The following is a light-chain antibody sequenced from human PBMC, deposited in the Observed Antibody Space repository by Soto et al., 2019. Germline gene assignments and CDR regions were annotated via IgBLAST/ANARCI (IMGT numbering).Light chain of an antibody. CDR1: SSNIGSNS. V-gene: IGLV1-44*01. J-gene: IGLJ2*01. CDR2: GNN. CDR3: AAWDDSLNVLV. Sequence: QSVLTQPPSASGTPGRRVTISCSGSSSNIGSNSVNWYQQLPGTAPKLLIYGNNQRPSGVPDRFSGSKSGTSASLDISGLQYEDEADYYCAAWDDSLNVLVFGGGTKLTVL.